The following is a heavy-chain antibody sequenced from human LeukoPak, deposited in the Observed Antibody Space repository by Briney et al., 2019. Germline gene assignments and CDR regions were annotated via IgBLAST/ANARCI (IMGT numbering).Heavy chain of an antibody. CDR1: GDTFTSYG. CDR3: ARGGYYGSGSYYRRGPNWFDP. V-gene: IGHV1-18*04. J-gene: IGHJ5*02. D-gene: IGHD3-10*01. CDR2: ISAYNGNT. Sequence: ASAKISCKTSGDTFTSYGISWVRQATGQGLEWMVWISAYNGNTNCAQKLQGRVTMTTDTSTSTAYMELRSLRSDDTAVYYCARGGYYGSGSYYRRGPNWFDPWGQGTLVTVSS.